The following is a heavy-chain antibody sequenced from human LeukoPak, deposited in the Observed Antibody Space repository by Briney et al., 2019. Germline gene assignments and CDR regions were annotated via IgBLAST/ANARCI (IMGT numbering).Heavy chain of an antibody. CDR1: GFSFTNYW. J-gene: IGHJ4*02. V-gene: IGHV5-51*07. D-gene: IGHD6-13*01. Sequence: LGESLKISCKGSGFSFTNYWIGWVHQMPGKGLEWMGIIYPGDSDTRYSPSFQGQVTISADKSISTAYLQWSSLKASDTAMYYCARLWSSSWYGPVDYWGQGTLVTVSS. CDR3: ARLWSSSWYGPVDY. CDR2: IYPGDSDT.